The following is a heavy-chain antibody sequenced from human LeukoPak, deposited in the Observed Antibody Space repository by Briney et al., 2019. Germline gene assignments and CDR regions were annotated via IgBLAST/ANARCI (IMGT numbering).Heavy chain of an antibody. Sequence: PSETLSLTCTVSGGSISSDSHYWSWIRQPAGKALESIERVYVSGSTNYNPSLKSRVTISIDTSKNHFSLRLSSVTAADTAVYYCARETTARGYFDYWGQGTLVTVSS. D-gene: IGHD4-17*01. CDR2: VYVSGST. V-gene: IGHV4-61*02. CDR1: GGSISSDSHY. J-gene: IGHJ4*02. CDR3: ARETTARGYFDY.